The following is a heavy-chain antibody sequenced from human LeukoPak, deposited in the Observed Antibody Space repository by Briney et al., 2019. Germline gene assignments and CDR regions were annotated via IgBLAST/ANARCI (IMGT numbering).Heavy chain of an antibody. CDR3: ARGAVAGKHPSRFFDY. CDR2: IYYSGST. V-gene: IGHV4-38-2*02. D-gene: IGHD6-19*01. CDR1: GYSISSGYY. J-gene: IGHJ4*02. Sequence: PSETLSLTCTVSGYSISSGYYWGWIRQPPGKGLEWIGSIYYSGSTYYNPSLKSRVTISVDTSKNQFSLKLSSVTAADTAVYYCARGAVAGKHPSRFFDYWGQGTLVTVSS.